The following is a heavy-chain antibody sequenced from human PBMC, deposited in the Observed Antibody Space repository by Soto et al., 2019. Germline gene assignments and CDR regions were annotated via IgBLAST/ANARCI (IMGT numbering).Heavy chain of an antibody. J-gene: IGHJ3*02. D-gene: IGHD3-16*01. CDR3: ARFFGNAFDI. CDR1: GGSISSSIFN. Sequence: SETLSLTWLVSGGSISSSIFNWDWIRQPPGKVLEWIGTIYYDGSTDYNPSLKSRAIISVDTSKNEFSLKLTSVTAADTAVYYCARFFGNAFDIWGHGTVVTVSS. CDR2: IYYDGST. V-gene: IGHV4-39*01.